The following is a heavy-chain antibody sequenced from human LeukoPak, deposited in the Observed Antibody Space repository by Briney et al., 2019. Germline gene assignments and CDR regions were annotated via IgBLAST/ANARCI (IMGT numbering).Heavy chain of an antibody. J-gene: IGHJ3*02. V-gene: IGHV4-59*01. CDR2: IYYRGST. Sequence: SETLSLTCTVSGGSISSYYWSWIRQPPGKGLEWIGYIYYRGSTNFNPSLKSRVTISVDTSKNRFSLKLSSVTAADTAVYYCARLGSPQGYGGNKAFDIWGHGTMVTVSS. CDR1: GGSISSYY. D-gene: IGHD4-23*01. CDR3: ARLGSPQGYGGNKAFDI.